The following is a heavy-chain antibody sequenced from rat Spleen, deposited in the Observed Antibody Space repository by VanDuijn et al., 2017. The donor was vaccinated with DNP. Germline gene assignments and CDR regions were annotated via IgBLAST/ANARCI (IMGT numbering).Heavy chain of an antibody. V-gene: IGHV4-2*01. CDR3: RMFTADFSYWYFDF. J-gene: IGHJ1*01. CDR1: GVNFNDYW. Sequence: EVKLVESGGGLVQPGRSLKLTCSASGVNFNDYWMGWVRQAPGKGLEWIGKINRDSTTINYTPSLKDKFIISRDNAQNTLFLQMSGLGSEDTAIYYCRMFTADFSYWYFDFWGPGAMVTVSS. D-gene: IGHD1-6*01. CDR2: INRDSTTI.